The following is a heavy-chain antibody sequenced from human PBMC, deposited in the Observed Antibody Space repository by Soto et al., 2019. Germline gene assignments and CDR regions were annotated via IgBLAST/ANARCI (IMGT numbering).Heavy chain of an antibody. D-gene: IGHD6-13*01. Sequence: QVQLQESGPGLVKASQTLSLTCTVSGGSISSDDYYWSWIRQPPGKGLEWIGYIYYSGYTFDNPSLTSRVTLSVDTSKNQFSLKLPSVTAADTAVYYCARVGAGAAAGTGYYYGMDVWGQGTTVTVSS. CDR2: IYYSGYT. J-gene: IGHJ6*02. CDR1: GGSISSDDYY. V-gene: IGHV4-30-4*01. CDR3: ARVGAGAAAGTGYYYGMDV.